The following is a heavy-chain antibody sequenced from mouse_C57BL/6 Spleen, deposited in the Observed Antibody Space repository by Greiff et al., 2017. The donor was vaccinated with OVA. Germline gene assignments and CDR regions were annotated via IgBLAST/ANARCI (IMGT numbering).Heavy chain of an antibody. Sequence: VQLQQPGAELVKPGASVKMSCKASGYTFTSYWITWVKQRPGQGLEWFGDIYPGSGSTNYNEKFKSKATLTVDTSSSTAYMQLSSLTSEDSAVYYCAIYYDYDGGFDYWGQGTTLTVSS. CDR2: IYPGSGST. CDR3: AIYYDYDGGFDY. J-gene: IGHJ2*01. D-gene: IGHD2-4*01. V-gene: IGHV1-55*01. CDR1: GYTFTSYW.